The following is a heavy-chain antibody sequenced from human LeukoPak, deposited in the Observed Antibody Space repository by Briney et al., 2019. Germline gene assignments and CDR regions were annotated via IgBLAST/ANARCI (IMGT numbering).Heavy chain of an antibody. D-gene: IGHD3-10*02. CDR2: ISGSASST. CDR1: GFTFSNYA. J-gene: IGHJ6*04. V-gene: IGHV3-23*01. CDR3: AELGITMIGGV. Sequence: GGSLRLSCAASGFTFSNYAMSWVRQAPGKGLEWVSAISGSASSTYHADSVKGRFTISRDNAKNSLYLQMNSLRAEDTAVYYCAELGITMIGGVWGKGTTVTISS.